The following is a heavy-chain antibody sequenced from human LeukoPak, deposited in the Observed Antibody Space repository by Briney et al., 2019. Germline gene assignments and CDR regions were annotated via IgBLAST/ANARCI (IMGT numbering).Heavy chain of an antibody. CDR2: TDPGGRAT. D-gene: IGHD6-13*01. CDR3: TREKGSSSYVFDL. Sequence: GGSLRLSCAASGFTFSSYWMHWVRQAPGKGLVWLSRTDPGGRATTLADSEKGRFTVSRDNANNTLYLQMNSLRAEDTAIYYCTREKGSSSYVFDLWGQGTMVTVSS. CDR1: GFTFSSYW. J-gene: IGHJ3*01. V-gene: IGHV3-74*01.